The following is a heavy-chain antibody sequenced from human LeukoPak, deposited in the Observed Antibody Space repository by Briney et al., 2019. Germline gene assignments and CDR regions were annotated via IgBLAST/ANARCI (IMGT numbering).Heavy chain of an antibody. Sequence: SETLSLTCAVYGGSFSGYYWSWIRQPPGEGLEWIGEINHSGSTNYNPSLKSRVTISVDTSKNQFSLKLSSVTAADTAVYYCAAQVAGIFDYWGQGTLVTASS. J-gene: IGHJ4*02. CDR3: AAQVAGIFDY. D-gene: IGHD6-19*01. V-gene: IGHV4-34*01. CDR1: GGSFSGYY. CDR2: INHSGST.